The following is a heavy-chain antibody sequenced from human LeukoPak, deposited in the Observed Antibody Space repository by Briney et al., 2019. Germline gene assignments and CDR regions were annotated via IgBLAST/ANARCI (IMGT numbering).Heavy chain of an antibody. V-gene: IGHV3-7*01. Sequence: GGSLRLSCAASGFTFSSYWMSWVRQAPGKGLEWVANIKQDGSEKYYVDSVKGRFTISRDNAKNSLYLQMNSLRAEDTVVYYCAGTYYYDSSGYYGYWGLGTLVTVSS. CDR2: IKQDGSEK. J-gene: IGHJ4*02. D-gene: IGHD3-22*01. CDR3: AGTYYYDSSGYYGY. CDR1: GFTFSSYW.